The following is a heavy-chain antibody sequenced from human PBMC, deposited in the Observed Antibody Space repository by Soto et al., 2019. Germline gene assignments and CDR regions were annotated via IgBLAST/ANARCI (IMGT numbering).Heavy chain of an antibody. CDR1: GFTFSSYS. Sequence: EVQLLESGGGLVQPGGALRLSCAASGFTFSSYSMTWVRQAPGKGLEWVSAINESGDDTDYADSVTGRFTISRDNSRNMVYLQMTYLAADATALYYCAQRDLVGPVQVHRFLVDYWCQGTRVTVYS. CDR3: AQRDLVGPVQVHRFLVDY. V-gene: IGHV3-23*01. J-gene: IGHJ4*02. CDR2: INESGDDT. D-gene: IGHD1-1*01.